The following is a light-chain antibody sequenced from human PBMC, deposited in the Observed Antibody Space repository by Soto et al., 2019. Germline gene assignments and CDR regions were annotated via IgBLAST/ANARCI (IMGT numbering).Light chain of an antibody. CDR1: QTISNY. Sequence: DIRMTQSPSSLSASVGDRVTITCRASQTISNYLNWYQQRPGKAPNLLIYSSSSLQSGVPPRFSGSGSGTDFTLTISSLQPEDFATYYCQQTYSTKITFGQGTRLEIK. J-gene: IGKJ5*01. CDR2: SSS. CDR3: QQTYSTKIT. V-gene: IGKV1-39*01.